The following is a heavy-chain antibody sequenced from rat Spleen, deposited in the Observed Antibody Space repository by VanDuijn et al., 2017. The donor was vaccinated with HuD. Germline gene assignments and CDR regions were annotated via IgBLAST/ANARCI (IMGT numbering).Heavy chain of an antibody. J-gene: IGHJ4*01. V-gene: IGHV5-17*01. CDR3: ARHEIAAISGGYYVMDA. CDR2: IIYDGSST. D-gene: IGHD1-2*01. CDR1: GFTFSDYA. Sequence: EVQLVESGGGLVQPGRSLKLSCAASGFTFSDYAMAWVRQAPKKGLEWVATIIYDGSSTYYRDSVKGRFTISRDNAKSTLYLQMDSLRSEDTATYYCARHEIAAISGGYYVMDAGGQGASVTVSS.